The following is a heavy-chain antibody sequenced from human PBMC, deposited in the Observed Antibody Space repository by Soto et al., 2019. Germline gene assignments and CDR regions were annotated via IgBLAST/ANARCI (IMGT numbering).Heavy chain of an antibody. CDR1: GFTFSSYS. J-gene: IGHJ6*02. CDR3: ARDAGYSYGYYGMDV. Sequence: GGSLRLSCAASGFTFSSYSMNWVRQAPGKGLEWVSYISSSSSTIYYADSVKGRFTISRDNAKNSLYLQMNGLRDEDTAVYYCARDAGYSYGYYGMDVWGQGTTVTVSS. D-gene: IGHD5-18*01. CDR2: ISSSSSTI. V-gene: IGHV3-48*02.